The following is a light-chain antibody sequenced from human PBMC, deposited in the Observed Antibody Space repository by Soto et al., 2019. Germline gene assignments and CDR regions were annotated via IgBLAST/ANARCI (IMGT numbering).Light chain of an antibody. V-gene: IGKV3-15*01. CDR1: QRVSSN. Sequence: EIVMTQSPATLSVSPGERATLSCRASQRVSSNFAWYQQKPGQAPRLLIYGASTRATGIPARFSGSGSGTEFTLTISSLQSEDFAVYYCQQYNTWPPLTFGGGTKLEIK. J-gene: IGKJ4*01. CDR3: QQYNTWPPLT. CDR2: GAS.